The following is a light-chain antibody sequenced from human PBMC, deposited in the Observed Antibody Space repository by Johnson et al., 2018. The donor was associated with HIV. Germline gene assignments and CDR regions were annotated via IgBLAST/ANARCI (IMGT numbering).Light chain of an antibody. CDR1: SSNIGNNY. V-gene: IGLV1-51*01. J-gene: IGLJ1*01. Sequence: QLVLTQPPSVSAAPGQTVTISCSGSSSNIGNNYVSWYQQLPGTVPKLLIYDNNKRPSGIPDRFSGSKSGTSATLGITGLQTGDAADYYCGTWDSSLSGYVLGTGTKVTVL. CDR3: GTWDSSLSGYV. CDR2: DNN.